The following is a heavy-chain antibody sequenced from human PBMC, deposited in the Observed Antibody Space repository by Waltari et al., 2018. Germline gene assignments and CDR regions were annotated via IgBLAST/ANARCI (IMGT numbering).Heavy chain of an antibody. Sequence: EVQLVESGGGLVKPGGSLRLSCAASGFTFSTAWMSWVRQAPGKGLEWVGRIKSKTDIGTTDYAAPVKGRFTISRDDSKNTLYLQMNSLKTEDTAVYYCTTDQERYQTFYYYYYYMDVWGKGTTVTISS. CDR1: GFTFSTAW. J-gene: IGHJ6*03. D-gene: IGHD2-2*01. CDR3: TTDQERYQTFYYYYYYMDV. CDR2: IKSKTDIGTT. V-gene: IGHV3-15*01.